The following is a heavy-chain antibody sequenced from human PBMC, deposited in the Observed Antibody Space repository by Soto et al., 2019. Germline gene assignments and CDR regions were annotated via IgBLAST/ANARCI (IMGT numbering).Heavy chain of an antibody. J-gene: IGHJ3*02. D-gene: IGHD3-3*01. CDR2: IYPGDSDT. V-gene: IGHV5-51*01. Sequence: GESLKISCKGSGYSFTSYWIGWVRQMPGKGLEWMGIIYPGDSDTRYSPSFQGQVTISADKPISTAYLQWSSLKASDTAMYYCARRPELDFWSGFAFDIWGQGTMVTVSS. CDR3: ARRPELDFWSGFAFDI. CDR1: GYSFTSYW.